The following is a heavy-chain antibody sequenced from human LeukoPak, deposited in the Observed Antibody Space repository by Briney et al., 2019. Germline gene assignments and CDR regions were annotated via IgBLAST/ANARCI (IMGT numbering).Heavy chain of an antibody. Sequence: SETLSLTCAVSGGSFSGYYWSWIRQPPGKGLEWIGEINHSGSTNYNPSLKSRVTISVDTSKNQFSLKLSSVTAADTAVYYCARQLVYYDILTGYYNGWYFDLWGRGTLVTVSS. V-gene: IGHV4-34*01. CDR1: GGSFSGYY. CDR3: ARQLVYYDILTGYYNGWYFDL. J-gene: IGHJ2*01. D-gene: IGHD3-9*01. CDR2: INHSGST.